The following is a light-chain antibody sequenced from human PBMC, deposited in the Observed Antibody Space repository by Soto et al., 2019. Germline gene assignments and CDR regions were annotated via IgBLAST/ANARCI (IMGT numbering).Light chain of an antibody. CDR2: QDS. J-gene: IGLJ1*01. CDR1: KLGDKY. Sequence: SYELTQPPSVSVSPGQTASITCSGDKLGDKYACWYQQKPGQSPVLVIYQDSKRPSGIPERFSGSNSGNTATLTISGTQAMDEADYYCQAWDSSIHYVFGTRTKLTVL. CDR3: QAWDSSIHYV. V-gene: IGLV3-1*01.